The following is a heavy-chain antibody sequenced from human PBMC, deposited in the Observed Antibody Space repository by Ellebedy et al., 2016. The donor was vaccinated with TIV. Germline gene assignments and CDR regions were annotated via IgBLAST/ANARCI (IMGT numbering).Heavy chain of an antibody. Sequence: MPSETLSLTCTVSGGSISSSSYYWGWIRQSPGKGLEWIGEILQSGTTNYNPSLRSRVTLSLETSKNQFSMKMTSVTATDTAVYFCARGLRSSIRKFDPWGQGTLVTVSS. J-gene: IGHJ5*02. CDR2: ILQSGTT. CDR1: GGSISSSSYY. D-gene: IGHD6-13*01. V-gene: IGHV4-39*07. CDR3: ARGLRSSIRKFDP.